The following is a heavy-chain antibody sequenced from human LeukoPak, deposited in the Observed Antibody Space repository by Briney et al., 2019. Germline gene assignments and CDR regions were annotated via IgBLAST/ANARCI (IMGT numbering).Heavy chain of an antibody. CDR3: ATGYYDSSGYYSRTYY. Sequence: GASVKVSCKVSGYTLTELSMHWVRQAPGKGLEWMGGFDPEDGETIYAQKFQGRVTMTEDTSTDTAYMELSSLRSEDTAVYYCATGYYDSSGYYSRTYYWGQGTLVTVSS. CDR2: FDPEDGET. D-gene: IGHD3-22*01. V-gene: IGHV1-24*01. J-gene: IGHJ4*02. CDR1: GYTLTELS.